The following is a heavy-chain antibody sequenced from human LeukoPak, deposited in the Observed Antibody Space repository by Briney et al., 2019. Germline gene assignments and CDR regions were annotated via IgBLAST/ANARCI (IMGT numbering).Heavy chain of an antibody. D-gene: IGHD3-10*01. V-gene: IGHV4-39*07. Sequence: PSETLSLTCTVSGGSISSSSYYWGWIRQPPGKGLEWIGSIYYSGSTYYNPSLKSRVTISVDTSKNQFSLKLSSVTAADTAVYYCARLYYYGSGSYDAFDIWGQGTMVTVSS. CDR1: GGSISSSSYY. CDR3: ARLYYYGSGSYDAFDI. CDR2: IYYSGST. J-gene: IGHJ3*02.